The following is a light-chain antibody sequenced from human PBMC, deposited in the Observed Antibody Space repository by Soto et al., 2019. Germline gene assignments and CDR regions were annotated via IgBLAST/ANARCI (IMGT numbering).Light chain of an antibody. CDR2: DVS. J-gene: IGLJ1*01. Sequence: QSVLTKPATVSGSPGQSITISCTGTSRDVGGYNYVSWYQHHPGKAPKLMIFDVSNRPSGVSNRFSGSKSGNTASLTISGLQPEDEADYYCSSYTTSNTRQIVFGTGTKVTVL. CDR3: SSYTTSNTRQIV. CDR1: SRDVGGYNY. V-gene: IGLV2-14*03.